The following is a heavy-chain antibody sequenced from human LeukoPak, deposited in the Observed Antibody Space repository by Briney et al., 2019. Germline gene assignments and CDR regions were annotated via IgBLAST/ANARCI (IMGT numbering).Heavy chain of an antibody. D-gene: IGHD3-3*01. J-gene: IGHJ6*03. CDR3: ARSLRFLEWVYYYYYMDV. Sequence: GGSLRLSCAASGFTFSSYSMNWVRQAPGKGLEWVSSISSSSSYIYYADSVKGRFTISRDNAKNSLYLQMNSLRAEDTAVYYCARSLRFLEWVYYYYYMDVWGKGTTVTVSS. CDR2: ISSSSSYI. CDR1: GFTFSSYS. V-gene: IGHV3-21*01.